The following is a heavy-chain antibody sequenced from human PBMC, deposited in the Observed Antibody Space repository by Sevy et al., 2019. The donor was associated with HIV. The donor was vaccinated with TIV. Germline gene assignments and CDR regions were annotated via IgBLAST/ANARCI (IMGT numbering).Heavy chain of an antibody. J-gene: IGHJ4*02. CDR1: GYTFKTYG. Sequence: ASVKGSCKTFGYTFKTYGISWVRQAPGQGLEWMGWISAYSGDTNFAQKFQGRVTMTTDTSTSTAYMELSSLRSDDTAVYFCARDKPQGVVIIPGSMWGGVDYWGQGTVVTVSS. D-gene: IGHD2-2*01. CDR2: ISAYSGDT. V-gene: IGHV1-18*01. CDR3: ARDKPQGVVIIPGSMWGGVDY.